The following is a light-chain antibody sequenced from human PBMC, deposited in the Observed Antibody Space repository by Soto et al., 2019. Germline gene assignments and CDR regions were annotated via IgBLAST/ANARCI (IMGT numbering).Light chain of an antibody. Sequence: DIVMTQSPLSLPVTPGEPASISCRSSQGLLYTNGYNYVDWYLQKPGQSPQLLIYLGSNRATGVPDRVSGSGSGTDFTLKISRVEAEDVGIYYCMQALEIRTFGQGTKVEIK. J-gene: IGKJ1*01. V-gene: IGKV2-28*01. CDR3: MQALEIRT. CDR1: QGLLYTNGYNY. CDR2: LGS.